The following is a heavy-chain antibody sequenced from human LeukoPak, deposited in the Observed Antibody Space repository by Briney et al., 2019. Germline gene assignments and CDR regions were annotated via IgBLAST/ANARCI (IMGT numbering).Heavy chain of an antibody. CDR1: GNSISSGYY. D-gene: IGHD6-13*01. J-gene: IGHJ4*02. V-gene: IGHV4-38-2*02. Sequence: SETLSLTCTVSGNSISSGYYWGWIRQPPGKGLKWIGSISHSGNTYYNPSLKSRVTISVDTSKNQFSLKLSSVTAADTAVYYCARVYSIDHWGQGTLVTVSS. CDR2: ISHSGNT. CDR3: ARVYSIDH.